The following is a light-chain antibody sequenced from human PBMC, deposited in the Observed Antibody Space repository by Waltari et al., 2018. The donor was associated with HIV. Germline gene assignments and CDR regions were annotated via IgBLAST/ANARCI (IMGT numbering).Light chain of an antibody. CDR1: QSVSSSY. J-gene: IGKJ4*01. V-gene: IGKV3-20*01. CDR2: CAS. Sequence: ELVLTLTPGTLSLSPGARATPPCRASQSVSSSYLAWYQQKPGQAPRLLIYCASSRATCIPDRFSGRVSVTDLTLNISRLDPEDFAVYYWQQYGSSPLTFGGGTKVEIK. CDR3: QQYGSSPLT.